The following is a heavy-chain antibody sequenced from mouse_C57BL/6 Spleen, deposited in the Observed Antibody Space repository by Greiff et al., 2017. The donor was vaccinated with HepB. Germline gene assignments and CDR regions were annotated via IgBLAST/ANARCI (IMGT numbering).Heavy chain of an antibody. CDR3: ARRMAGTWYFDV. CDR1: GYTFTDYN. CDR2: INPNNGGT. D-gene: IGHD2-3*01. J-gene: IGHJ1*03. Sequence: EVQLQQSGPELVKPGASVKMSCKASGYTFTDYNMHWVKQSHGKSLEWIGYINPNNGGTSYNQKFKGKATLTVNKSSSTAYMELRSLTSEDSAVYYCARRMAGTWYFDVWGTGTTVTVSS. V-gene: IGHV1-22*01.